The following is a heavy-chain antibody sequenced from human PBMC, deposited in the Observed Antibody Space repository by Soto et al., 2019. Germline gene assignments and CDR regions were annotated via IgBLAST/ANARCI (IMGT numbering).Heavy chain of an antibody. CDR3: ARRASSGRDPFYFDY. CDR2: INYSGST. Sequence: QVHLQESGPGLVKASQTLSLTCTVSGGSISGGGGYYWVWIAQPPGKGLEWIGYINYSGSTYYNPSLKSRATISVDTSENQFSLKLSSVTAADTAVYYCARRASSGRDPFYFDYWGQGTLVAVSS. V-gene: IGHV4-31*03. CDR1: GGSISGGGGYY. J-gene: IGHJ4*02. D-gene: IGHD6-6*01.